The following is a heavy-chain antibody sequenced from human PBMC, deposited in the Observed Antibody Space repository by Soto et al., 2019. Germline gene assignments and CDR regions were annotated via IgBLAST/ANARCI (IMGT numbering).Heavy chain of an antibody. CDR1: GGSISSGDYY. CDR3: ARGGAEFVVVPAARGDWFDP. J-gene: IGHJ5*02. CDR2: IYYSGST. D-gene: IGHD2-2*01. Sequence: SETLSLTCTVSGGSISSGDYYWSWIRQPPGKGLEWIGYIYYSGSTYYNPSLKSRVTISVDTSKNQFSLKLSSVTAADTAVYYRARGGAEFVVVPAARGDWFDPWGQGTLVTVSA. V-gene: IGHV4-30-4*01.